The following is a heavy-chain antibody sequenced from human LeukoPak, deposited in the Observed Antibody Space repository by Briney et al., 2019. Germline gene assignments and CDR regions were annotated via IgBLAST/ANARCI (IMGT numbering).Heavy chain of an antibody. Sequence: PGGSLRLSCAASGFSFSSYWMHWVRQAPGEGLVWVSRINSDGSNTNYADSVKGRFTISRDNAKKTLYLQMNSLRAEDTAVYYCARDFRRGQYFDYWGQGTLVTVSS. CDR1: GFSFSSYW. V-gene: IGHV3-74*01. CDR2: INSDGSNT. CDR3: ARDFRRGQYFDY. J-gene: IGHJ4*02. D-gene: IGHD3-10*01.